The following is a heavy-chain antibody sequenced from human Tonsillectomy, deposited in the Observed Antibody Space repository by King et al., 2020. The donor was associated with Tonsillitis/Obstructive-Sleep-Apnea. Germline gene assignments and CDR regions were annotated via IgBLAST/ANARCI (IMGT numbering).Heavy chain of an antibody. CDR1: GGSFSGYY. J-gene: IGHJ4*02. V-gene: IGHV4-34*01. CDR3: ARGRVDIVVVPAAESASETYYFDY. CDR2: INHSGST. Sequence: VQLQQWGAGLLKPSETLSLTCAVYGGSFSGYYWSWIRQPPGKGLEWIGEINHSGSTNYNPSLKSRVTISVDTSKNQFSRKLSSVTAADTAVFYCARGRVDIVVVPAAESASETYYFDYWAQGTLVTVSS. D-gene: IGHD2-2*03.